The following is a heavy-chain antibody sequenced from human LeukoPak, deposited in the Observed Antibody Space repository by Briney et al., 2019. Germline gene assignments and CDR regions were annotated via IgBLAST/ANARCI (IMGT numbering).Heavy chain of an antibody. Sequence: GGSLRLSCAASGFSFSTYSMSWVRHAPGKGLEWVSSISSSTNYIYYADSVKGRFTISRDNAKNSLYLQLNSLRAEDTAVYFCAREMAAGTFDCWGQGALVTVSS. CDR3: AREMAAGTFDC. D-gene: IGHD6-19*01. V-gene: IGHV3-21*06. J-gene: IGHJ4*02. CDR1: GFSFSTYS. CDR2: ISSSTNYI.